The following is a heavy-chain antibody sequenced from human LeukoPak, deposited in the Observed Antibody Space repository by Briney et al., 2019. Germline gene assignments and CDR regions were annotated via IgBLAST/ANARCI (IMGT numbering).Heavy chain of an antibody. Sequence: GGSLRLSCAASGFDFSSYPFHWVRQAPGKGLEWVAVTSYNGNDKHYADSVRGRFTISRDDSRNTLYLQINSLRAEDTAVYYCARDEAGWERWGQGTLDTVSS. CDR2: TSYNGNDK. CDR3: ARDEAGWER. J-gene: IGHJ4*02. V-gene: IGHV3-30*04. CDR1: GFDFSSYP. D-gene: IGHD1-1*01.